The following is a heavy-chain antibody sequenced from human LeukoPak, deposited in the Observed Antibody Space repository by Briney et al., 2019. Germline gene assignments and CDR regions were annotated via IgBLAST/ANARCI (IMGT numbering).Heavy chain of an antibody. CDR3: ARAVTWIDP. Sequence: PGGSLRLSCAASGFTFSSYWMSWVRQAPGKGLEWVAVISYDGSNKYYADSVKGRFTISKDNSKNTVDLQMNGLRAEDTAVYYCARAVTWIDPWGQGTLVIVYS. J-gene: IGHJ5*02. CDR1: GFTFSSYW. V-gene: IGHV3-30*03. CDR2: ISYDGSNK.